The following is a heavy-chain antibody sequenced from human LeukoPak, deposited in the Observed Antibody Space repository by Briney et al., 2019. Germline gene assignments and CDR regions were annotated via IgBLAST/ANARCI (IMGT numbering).Heavy chain of an antibody. D-gene: IGHD6-13*01. CDR3: ARVYYSNSYDYWYFDL. V-gene: IGHV4-61*05. J-gene: IGHJ2*01. CDR2: IFYSGST. CDR1: GGSIRSSSYY. Sequence: SETLSLTCTVSGGSIRSSSYYWGWIRQPPGKGLEWIGYIFYSGSTNYNPSLKSRVTISVDTSKNQFSLKLSSVTAADTAVYYCARVYYSNSYDYWYFDLWGRGTLVTVSS.